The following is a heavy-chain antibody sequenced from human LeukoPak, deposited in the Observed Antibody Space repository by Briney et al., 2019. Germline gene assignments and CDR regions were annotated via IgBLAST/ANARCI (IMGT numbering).Heavy chain of an antibody. J-gene: IGHJ6*04. CDR2: ICRISDTI. CDR3: ARVDIGDGV. Sequence: GGSLRLSCAASGFTFSSDTMSWVRQAPGRGLGWGSYICRISDTIYYADSVKGRFPISRDNEKTALYLQMNSLRAEDTAVYYCARVDIGDGVWGKGTTVTVSS. D-gene: IGHD5-12*01. CDR1: GFTFSSDT. V-gene: IGHV3-48*01.